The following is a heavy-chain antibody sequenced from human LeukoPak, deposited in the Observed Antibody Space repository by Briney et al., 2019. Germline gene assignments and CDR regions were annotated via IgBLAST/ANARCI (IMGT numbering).Heavy chain of an antibody. V-gene: IGHV3-23*01. Sequence: GGSLRLSCAASGFTFSNYAMSWVRQAPGKGPEWVSAISGSGGSTYYADSVKGRFTISRDNSKNTLYLQMNSLRAEDTAVYYCAKVARDGYNRDAFDIWGQGTMVTVSS. J-gene: IGHJ3*02. CDR1: GFTFSNYA. D-gene: IGHD5-24*01. CDR3: AKVARDGYNRDAFDI. CDR2: ISGSGGST.